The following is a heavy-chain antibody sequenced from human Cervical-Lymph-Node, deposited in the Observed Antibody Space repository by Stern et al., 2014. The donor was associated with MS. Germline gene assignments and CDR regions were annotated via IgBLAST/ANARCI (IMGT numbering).Heavy chain of an antibody. CDR1: GFTFDDYA. V-gene: IGHV3-9*01. D-gene: IGHD5-24*01. CDR3: AKDMMGYYYGMDV. J-gene: IGHJ6*02. Sequence: EVHLVESGGGLVQPGRSLRLSCAASGFTFDDYAMHWVRQAPGKGLEWVSGISWNSGSIGYADSVKGRFTISRDNAKNSLYLQMNSLRAEDTALYYCAKDMMGYYYGMDVWGQGTTVTVSS. CDR2: ISWNSGSI.